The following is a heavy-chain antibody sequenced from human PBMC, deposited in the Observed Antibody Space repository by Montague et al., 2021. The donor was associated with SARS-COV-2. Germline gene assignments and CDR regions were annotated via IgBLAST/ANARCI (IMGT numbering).Heavy chain of an antibody. D-gene: IGHD1-1*01. CDR2: SRYGGTS. CDR1: SGSISSDIYY. CDR3: ARQDIQLRFDL. J-gene: IGHJ2*01. V-gene: IGHV4-39*01. Sequence: SETLSLTCTVSSGSISSDIYYWGWIRQPPGKGPEWIGGSRYGGTSYYNPSLKSRVTISIDTSKNQCSLTMTAVTAADTAVYFCARQDIQLRFDLWGRGTLVTVSS.